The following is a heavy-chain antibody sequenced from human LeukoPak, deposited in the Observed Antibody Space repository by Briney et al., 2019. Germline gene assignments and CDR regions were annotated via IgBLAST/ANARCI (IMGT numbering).Heavy chain of an antibody. J-gene: IGHJ4*02. Sequence: SETLSLTCTVSGGSISSTNYYWGWIRQPPGEGLECIGSIYYNGRTYYNPSLKSRVTISVDTSKYQFSLRLSSVTAADTAVYYCARVTGYIVEDYFDYWGQGTLVTVSS. CDR2: IYYNGRT. V-gene: IGHV4-39*07. CDR3: ARVTGYIVEDYFDY. CDR1: GGSISSTNYY. D-gene: IGHD3-22*01.